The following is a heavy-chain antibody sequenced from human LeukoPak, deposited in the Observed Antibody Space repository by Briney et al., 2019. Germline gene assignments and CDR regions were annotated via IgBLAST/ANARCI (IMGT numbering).Heavy chain of an antibody. D-gene: IGHD3-22*01. CDR3: AKGVYYYESSVYYCTYDFDY. CDR1: GFIFRSYA. J-gene: IGHJ4*02. Sequence: GGSLRLSCAASGFIFRSYAMSWVRQAPGKGLDWVSGISGSGSSTYYADSVKGRFTISRDNSKNTLYLQMNSLRAEDTAVYYCAKGVYYYESSVYYCTYDFDYWGQGTLVTVSS. V-gene: IGHV3-23*01. CDR2: ISGSGSST.